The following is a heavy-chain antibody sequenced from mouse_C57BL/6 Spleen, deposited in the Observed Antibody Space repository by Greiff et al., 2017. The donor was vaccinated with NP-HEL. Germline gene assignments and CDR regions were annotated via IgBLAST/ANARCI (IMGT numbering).Heavy chain of an antibody. CDR1: GFNIKDYY. CDR3: ARRVTVVTPFAY. Sequence: EVQLQQSGAELVKPGASVKLSCTASGFNIKDYYMPWVKQRTEQGLEWIGRIDPEDGETKYAPKFQGKATLTADTSSNTAYLQLSSLTSEDTAVYYCARRVTVVTPFAYWGQGTLVTVSA. D-gene: IGHD1-1*01. V-gene: IGHV14-2*01. CDR2: IDPEDGET. J-gene: IGHJ3*01.